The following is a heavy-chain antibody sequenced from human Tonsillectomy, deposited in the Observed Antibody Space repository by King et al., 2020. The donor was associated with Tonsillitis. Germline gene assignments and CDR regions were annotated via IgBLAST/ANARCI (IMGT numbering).Heavy chain of an antibody. CDR1: GYSFTTYW. D-gene: IGHD6-13*01. V-gene: IGHV5-51*01. J-gene: IGHJ4*02. CDR2: IYPGDSDT. Sequence: VQLVQSGAEVKKPGESLKISCQGSGYSFTTYWIGWVRQMPGKGLEWMGIIYPGDSDTRYSPSFQGQVTISADKSINTAYLQWSSLKSSDSAMYYCARLDFYSMSRSFDYWGQGTQVTVSS. CDR3: ARLDFYSMSRSFDY.